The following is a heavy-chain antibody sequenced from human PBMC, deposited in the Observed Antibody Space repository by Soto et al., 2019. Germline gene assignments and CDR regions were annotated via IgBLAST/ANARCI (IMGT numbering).Heavy chain of an antibody. CDR1: GGSIDSYY. V-gene: IGHV4-59*01. CDR2: IYYSGST. D-gene: IGHD1-26*01. CDR3: ARRYGGNFDN. J-gene: IGHJ4*02. Sequence: QVQLQESGPGLVKPSETLSLTCTVSGGSIDSYYWSWIRQPPGKGLEWIGYIYYSGSTNYNPSLKSRVTISVDTSKNQFSLKLSSVTAADTAVYYCARRYGGNFDNWGQGTLVTVSS.